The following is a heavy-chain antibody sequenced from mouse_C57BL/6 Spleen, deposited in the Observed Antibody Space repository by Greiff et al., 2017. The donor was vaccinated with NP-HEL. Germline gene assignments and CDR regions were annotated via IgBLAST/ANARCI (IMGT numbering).Heavy chain of an antibody. CDR2: IDPETGGT. V-gene: IGHV1-15*01. J-gene: IGHJ4*01. Sequence: QVQLKESGAELVRPGASVTLSCKASGYTFTDYEMHWVKQTPVHGLEWIGAIDPETGGTAYNQKFKGKAILTADKSSSTAYMELRSLTSEYSAVYYCTRSGDYYAMDDWGQGTSVTVSS. D-gene: IGHD3-2*02. CDR1: GYTFTDYE. CDR3: TRSGDYYAMDD.